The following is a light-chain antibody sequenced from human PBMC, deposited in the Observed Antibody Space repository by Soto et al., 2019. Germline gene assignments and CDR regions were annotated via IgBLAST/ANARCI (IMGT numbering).Light chain of an antibody. Sequence: DIQMTQSPATLSGSVGDGFTITFRASQSISSWLAWYQQKPGKAPKLLIYKASSLESGVPSRFSGSGSGTEFTLTISSLQPDDFATYYCQQYNRSWTFGQGTKVDI. V-gene: IGKV1-5*03. CDR1: QSISSW. CDR2: KAS. J-gene: IGKJ1*01. CDR3: QQYNRSWT.